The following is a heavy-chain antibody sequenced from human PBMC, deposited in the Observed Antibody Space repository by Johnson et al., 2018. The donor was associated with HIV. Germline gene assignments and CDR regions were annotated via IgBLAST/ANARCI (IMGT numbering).Heavy chain of an antibody. CDR3: TTDLPGGYYGGNWTYDAFDI. D-gene: IGHD4-23*01. CDR2: IKTKTEGGTT. J-gene: IGHJ3*02. Sequence: VQLVESGGGLVKPGGSLRLSCAASGFTFSNAWMTWVRQAPGRGLEWLGRIKTKTEGGTTDYAAPVKGRFTISSDDSTNTLYLQMNSLKTEDTAVYYCTTDLPGGYYGGNWTYDAFDIWGQGTMVTVSS. V-gene: IGHV3-15*01. CDR1: GFTFSNAW.